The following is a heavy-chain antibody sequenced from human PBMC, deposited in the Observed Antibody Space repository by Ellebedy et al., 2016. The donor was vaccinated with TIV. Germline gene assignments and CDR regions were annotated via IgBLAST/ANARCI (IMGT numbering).Heavy chain of an antibody. CDR3: ARVIVVVTASDYFDY. J-gene: IGHJ4*02. CDR1: GGSFSGYY. V-gene: IGHV4-34*01. D-gene: IGHD2-21*02. CDR2: INHSGST. Sequence: MPSETLSLTCAVYGGSFSGYYWSWIRQPPGKGLEWIGEINHSGSTNYNPSLKSRVTISVDTSKNQFSLKLSSVTAADTAVYYCARVIVVVTASDYFDYWGQGTLVTVSS.